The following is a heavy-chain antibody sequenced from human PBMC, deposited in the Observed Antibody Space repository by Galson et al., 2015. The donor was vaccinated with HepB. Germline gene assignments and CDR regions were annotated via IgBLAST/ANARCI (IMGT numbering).Heavy chain of an antibody. CDR1: GFTFSSYW. CDR2: INGDGSST. Sequence: SLRLSCAASGFTFSSYWMHWVRQAPGKGLVWVSRINGDGSSTSYADSVKGRFTISRDNAKNTLYLQMDSLRAEDTAVYYCARTSPVDYYGMDVWGRGTTVTVSS. V-gene: IGHV3-74*01. J-gene: IGHJ6*02. CDR3: ARTSPVDYYGMDV. D-gene: IGHD2-15*01.